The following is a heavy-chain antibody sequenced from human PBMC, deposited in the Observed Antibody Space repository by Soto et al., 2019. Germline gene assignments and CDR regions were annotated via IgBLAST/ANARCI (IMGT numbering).Heavy chain of an antibody. D-gene: IGHD2-21*02. CDR1: GYTFTSYG. J-gene: IGHJ4*02. CDR3: ARDVVTAIHGPDESYFDY. Sequence: QVQLVQSGAEVKKPGASVKVSCKASGYTFTSYGISWVRQAPAQGLEWMGWISAYNCNTNYAQKLQGRVTMTTDTSTSTEYKELRRLRSDDTAMYYCARDVVTAIHGPDESYFDYWGQGTLVTFSS. V-gene: IGHV1-18*01. CDR2: ISAYNCNT.